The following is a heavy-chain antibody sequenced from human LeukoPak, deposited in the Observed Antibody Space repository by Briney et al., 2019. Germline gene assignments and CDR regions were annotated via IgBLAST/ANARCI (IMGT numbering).Heavy chain of an antibody. Sequence: SETLSLTCTVSGGSISSSIYYWGWIRQPPGKGLESIGTIYYSGITYYNPSLRSRVTISVDTSKNQFSLKLRSVTAADAAVYYCASAYCDTGICYTGSFDPWGQGTLVTVSS. CDR1: GGSISSSIYY. CDR3: ASAYCDTGICYTGSFDP. D-gene: IGHD2-21*01. V-gene: IGHV4-39*01. J-gene: IGHJ5*02. CDR2: IYYSGIT.